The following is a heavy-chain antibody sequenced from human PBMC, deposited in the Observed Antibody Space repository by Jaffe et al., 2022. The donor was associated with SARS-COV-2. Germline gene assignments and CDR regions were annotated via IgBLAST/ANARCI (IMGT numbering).Heavy chain of an antibody. CDR1: GFSFDDYA. D-gene: IGHD2-15*01. V-gene: IGHV3-43*02. J-gene: IGHJ3*01. Sequence: EVQLVESGGGVVQPGGSLRLSCVASGFSFDDYAMHWVRQGPGKGLEWVSLISGDGESTYYADSVKGRFNISRDNSKNSLFLQLNGLKTGDTALYYCAKDIAVADCSGGSCSDDAFDFWGQGTLVIVSS. CDR2: ISGDGEST. CDR3: AKDIAVADCSGGSCSDDAFDF.